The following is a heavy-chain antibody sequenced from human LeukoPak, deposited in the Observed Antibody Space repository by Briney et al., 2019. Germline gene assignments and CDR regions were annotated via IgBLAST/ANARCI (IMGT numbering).Heavy chain of an antibody. Sequence: GGSLRLSCAASGFTFSSYSMNWVRQAPGKGLEWVSYISSSGSTIYYADSVKGRFTISRDNAKNSLYLQMNSLRAEDTAVYYCASAVGASFDYWGQGTLVTVSS. CDR2: ISSSGSTI. D-gene: IGHD1-26*01. V-gene: IGHV3-48*04. J-gene: IGHJ4*02. CDR1: GFTFSSYS. CDR3: ASAVGASFDY.